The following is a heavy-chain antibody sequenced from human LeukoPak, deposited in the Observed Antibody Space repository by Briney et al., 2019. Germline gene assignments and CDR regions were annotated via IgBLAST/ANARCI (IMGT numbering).Heavy chain of an antibody. V-gene: IGHV3-49*04. CDR2: IRSKIYGGTP. CDR3: TRDQTPYF. Sequence: GGSLRLSCTASGFTFGDYAMTWVRQAPGKGLEWVGFIRSKIYGGTPEYAASVKGRFTISRDDSKGVAYLQMNSLKTEDTAVYYCTRDQTPYFWGQGTLVTVSS. J-gene: IGHJ4*02. CDR1: GFTFGDYA.